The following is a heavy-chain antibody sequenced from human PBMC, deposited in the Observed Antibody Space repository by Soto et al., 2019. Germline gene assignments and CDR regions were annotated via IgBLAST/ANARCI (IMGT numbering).Heavy chain of an antibody. D-gene: IGHD3-9*01. CDR1: GFTFSSYA. Sequence: GGSLRLSCAASGFTFSSYAMSCVRQAPGKGLEWVSAISGSGGITYYADSVKGRFTISRDNSKNTLYLQMNSLRAEDTAVYYCAKASHENYDILTGYLEIEYSGQGTMVTVSS. CDR2: ISGSGGIT. CDR3: AKASHENYDILTGYLEIEY. J-gene: IGHJ4*02. V-gene: IGHV3-23*01.